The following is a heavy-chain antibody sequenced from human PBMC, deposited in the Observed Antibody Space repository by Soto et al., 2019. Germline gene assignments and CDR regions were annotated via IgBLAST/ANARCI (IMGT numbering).Heavy chain of an antibody. CDR3: ARGGDGFDL. CDR2: IYHSGST. V-gene: IGHV4-31*02. J-gene: IGHJ3*01. Sequence: WTWIRQHPRKGLEWIGYIYHSGSTYYSPSLKSRVTISVDTSENQFSLKLTSMTAADTAVYYCARGGDGFDLWGQGKMVTVSS.